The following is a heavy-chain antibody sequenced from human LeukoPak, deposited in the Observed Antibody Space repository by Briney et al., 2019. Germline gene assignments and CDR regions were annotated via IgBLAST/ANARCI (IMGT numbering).Heavy chain of an antibody. V-gene: IGHV3-23*01. CDR3: AKESYYGGTGFYTG. Sequence: PGGSLRLSCAASGFSFSNYAMSWVRQAPGKGLEWVSRISGSGSIDYADSMKGRFTISRDNSKNTLYLQMNSLRAEDTAVYYCAKESYYGGTGFYTGWGQGNLVTVSS. J-gene: IGHJ4*02. CDR2: ISGSGSI. D-gene: IGHD3-22*01. CDR1: GFSFSNYA.